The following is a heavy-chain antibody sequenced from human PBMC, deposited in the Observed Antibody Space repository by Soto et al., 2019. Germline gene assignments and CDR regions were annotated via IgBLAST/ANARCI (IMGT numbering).Heavy chain of an antibody. D-gene: IGHD5-12*01. CDR3: ARGSKXGDGYNSVDYYYYGMDV. CDR1: GYSFTVYW. Sequence: PGESLKISCKGSGYSFTVYWISWVRQMPGRGLEWMGKIDPTDSYTKYSPSFQGHVSMSVDKSITTAYLQCSSLKASDTAMYYCARGSKXGDGYNSVDYYYYGMDVWGQGTTVTVSS. CDR2: IDPTDSYT. V-gene: IGHV5-10-1*01. J-gene: IGHJ6*02.